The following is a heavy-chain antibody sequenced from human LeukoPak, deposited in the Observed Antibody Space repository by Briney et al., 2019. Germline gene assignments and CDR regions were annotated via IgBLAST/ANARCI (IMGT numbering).Heavy chain of an antibody. V-gene: IGHV3-74*01. Sequence: GGSLRLSCAASGFTLSRFWMHWVRQAPGKGLVWVARMRTDGRTTSYADAVRGRFTISRDSAKNTVYLQMNSLRAEDTAVYYCARGTVFSATPHDYWGQGTLVTVSS. CDR2: MRTDGRTT. CDR3: ARGTVFSATPHDY. CDR1: GFTLSRFW. J-gene: IGHJ4*02. D-gene: IGHD2-15*01.